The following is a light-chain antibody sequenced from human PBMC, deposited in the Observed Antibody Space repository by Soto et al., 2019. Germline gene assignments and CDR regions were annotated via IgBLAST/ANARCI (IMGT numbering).Light chain of an antibody. Sequence: AIRMTQSPSSFSASTGDRVTITCRASQGISSYLAWYQQKPGKAPKLVIYAASTLQSGVPSRFSGSGSGTDITLTISGLQSEDCATYYGQQYYSYPFTVGPGTKGDIK. V-gene: IGKV1-8*01. J-gene: IGKJ3*01. CDR2: AAS. CDR3: QQYYSYPFT. CDR1: QGISSY.